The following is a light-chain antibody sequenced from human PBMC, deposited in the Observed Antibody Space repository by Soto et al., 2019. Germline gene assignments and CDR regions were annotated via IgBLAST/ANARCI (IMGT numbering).Light chain of an antibody. CDR2: STN. CDR1: SSNIGTNT. CDR3: AAWDDTLNGGV. V-gene: IGLV1-44*01. Sequence: QPVLTQPPSASGTPGQRVTISCSGSSSNIGTNTANWYQQLPGTAPRLLIYSTNQRPSRVPDRFSGSRSGTSASLAISGLQSDDEANYYCAAWDDTLNGGVFGGGTKLTVL. J-gene: IGLJ3*02.